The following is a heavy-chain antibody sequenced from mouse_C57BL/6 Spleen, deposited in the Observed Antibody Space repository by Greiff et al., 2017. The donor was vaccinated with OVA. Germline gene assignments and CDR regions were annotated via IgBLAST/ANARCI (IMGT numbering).Heavy chain of an antibody. CDR1: GYTFTSYW. CDR2: INANNGGT. J-gene: IGHJ2*01. V-gene: IGHV1-53*01. CDR3: ARSPGYDIDY. Sequence: QVQLQQPGTELVQPGASVKLSCKASGYTFTSYWMHWVKQSPGQGLEWIGNINANNGGTNYNEKFKSKATLTVDKSSSTVYMQLSSLTSEDAAVYYCARSPGYDIDYWGQGNTLAVSS. D-gene: IGHD3-2*02.